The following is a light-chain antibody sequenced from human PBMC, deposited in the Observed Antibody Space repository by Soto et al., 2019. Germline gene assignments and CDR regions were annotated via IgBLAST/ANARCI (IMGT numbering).Light chain of an antibody. J-gene: IGKJ2*01. CDR1: HSVSSRY. CDR2: GAS. CDR3: QQYGGSPPYT. V-gene: IGKV3-20*01. Sequence: EIVLTQSPCTLSLSPGERDTLSCRASHSVSSRYLAWYQQKPGQAPMLLIYGASSRATGIPDRFSGSWSGTVLTLTIIRLESEDFAVYYCQQYGGSPPYTFGQGTNLEIK.